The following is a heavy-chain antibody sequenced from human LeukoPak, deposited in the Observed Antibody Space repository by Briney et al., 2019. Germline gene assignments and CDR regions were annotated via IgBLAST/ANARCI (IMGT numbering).Heavy chain of an antibody. V-gene: IGHV3-23*01. J-gene: IGHJ6*03. D-gene: IGHD5-18*01. CDR1: GFTFSSYA. Sequence: GGSLRLSCAASGFTFSSYAMSWVRPAPGKGLEGVSAISGSGGSTYDADSVKGRFTISRDNSKSTLYLQMNSLRAEDTAVYYCAKDKAPWIQRSDYMDVWGKGTTVTVSS. CDR2: ISGSGGST. CDR3: AKDKAPWIQRSDYMDV.